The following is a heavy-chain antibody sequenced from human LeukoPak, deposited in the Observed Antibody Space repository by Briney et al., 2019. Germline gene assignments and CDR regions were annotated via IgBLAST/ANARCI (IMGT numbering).Heavy chain of an antibody. CDR2: ISSSGSTI. CDR3: AKDRRLRYFDY. J-gene: IGHJ4*02. D-gene: IGHD4-17*01. V-gene: IGHV3-48*03. Sequence: GGSLRLSCAASGFTFSSYEMNWVRQAPGKGLEWVSYISSSGSTIYYADSVKGRFTISRDNSKNTLYLQMNSLRAEDTAVYYCAKDRRLRYFDYWGQGTLVTVSS. CDR1: GFTFSSYE.